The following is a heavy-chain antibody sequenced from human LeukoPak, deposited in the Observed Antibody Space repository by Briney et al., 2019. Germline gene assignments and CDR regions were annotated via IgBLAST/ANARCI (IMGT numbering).Heavy chain of an antibody. CDR3: ARAQGESTFSSWPPTLEGYYFDY. V-gene: IGHV3-33*01. Sequence: PGGSLRLSCAASGFTFSSYGMHWVRQAPGKGLEWVAVIWYDGSNKYYADSVKGRFTISRDNSKNTLYLQMNSLRAEDTAVYYCARAQGESTFSSWPPTLEGYYFDYWGQGTLVTVSS. D-gene: IGHD6-13*01. CDR2: IWYDGSNK. CDR1: GFTFSSYG. J-gene: IGHJ4*02.